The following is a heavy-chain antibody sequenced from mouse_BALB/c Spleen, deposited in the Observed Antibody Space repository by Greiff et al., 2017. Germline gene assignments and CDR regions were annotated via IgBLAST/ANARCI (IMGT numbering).Heavy chain of an antibody. CDR3: ARSGGLRRAWFAY. J-gene: IGHJ3*01. V-gene: IGHV1-69*02. D-gene: IGHD2-2*01. CDR1: GYTFTSYW. CDR2: IDPSDSYT. Sequence: VQLQQSGAELVKPGASVKLSCKASGYTFTSYWMHWVKQRPGQGLEWIGEIDPSDSYTNYNQKFKGKATLTVDKSSSTAYMQLSSLTSEDSAVYYCARSGGLRRAWFAYWGQGTLVTVSA.